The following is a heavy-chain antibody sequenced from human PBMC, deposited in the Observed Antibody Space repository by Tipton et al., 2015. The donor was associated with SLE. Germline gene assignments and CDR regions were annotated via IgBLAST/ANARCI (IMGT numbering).Heavy chain of an antibody. CDR3: AREFRDGGSYHYYYYYMDV. Sequence: TLSLTCTVSGGSISSYYWRWIRQPPGKGLEWIGDIYYSGSTNYNPSLKSRVTISVDTSKNQFSLKLSSVTAADTAVYYCAREFRDGGSYHYYYYYMDVWGKGTTVTVS. V-gene: IGHV4-59*01. D-gene: IGHD1-26*01. CDR1: GGSISSYY. J-gene: IGHJ6*03. CDR2: IYYSGST.